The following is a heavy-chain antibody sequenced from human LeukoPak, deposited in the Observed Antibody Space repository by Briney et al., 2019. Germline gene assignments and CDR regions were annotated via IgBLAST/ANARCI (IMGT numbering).Heavy chain of an antibody. V-gene: IGHV3-23*01. CDR2: ITSNSGRT. D-gene: IGHD1-26*01. J-gene: IGHJ3*01. Sequence: GGSLRLSCAASGFTFDDYAMNWVRQAPGKGLEWVSGITSNSGRTYYADSVKGRFTNSRDNSKNTLYLQMNSLRAEDTAVYYCAKDLLVGASLVGVFNVWGQGPVVTVSS. CDR1: GFTFDDYA. CDR3: AKDLLVGASLVGVFNV.